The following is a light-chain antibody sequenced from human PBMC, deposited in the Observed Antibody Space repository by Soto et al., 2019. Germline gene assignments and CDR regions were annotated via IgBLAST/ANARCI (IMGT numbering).Light chain of an antibody. Sequence: EFVLTQSPGTLSLSPGERATLSCRASQTVRNNYLAWYQQKPGQAPRLLIYDASSRATGIPDRFSGGGSGTDFTLTISRLEPEDVATYYCQKYNSAPWTFGQGTKVEIK. CDR1: QTVRNNY. J-gene: IGKJ1*01. CDR2: DAS. CDR3: QKYNSAPWT. V-gene: IGKV3-20*01.